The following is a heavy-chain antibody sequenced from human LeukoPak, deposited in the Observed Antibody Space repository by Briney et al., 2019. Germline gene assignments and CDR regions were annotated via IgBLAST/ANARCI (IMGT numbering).Heavy chain of an antibody. D-gene: IGHD4-11*01. V-gene: IGHV1-46*01. Sequence: ASVKVSCKASGYTFTSYYMHWVRQAPGQGLEWMGIINPSGGNTNYAQKLQGRVTMTTDTSTSTAYMELRSLRSDDTAVYYCARDRLIGTSSVTTYYWGQGTLVTVSS. CDR2: INPSGGNT. CDR1: GYTFTSYY. J-gene: IGHJ4*02. CDR3: ARDRLIGTSSVTTYY.